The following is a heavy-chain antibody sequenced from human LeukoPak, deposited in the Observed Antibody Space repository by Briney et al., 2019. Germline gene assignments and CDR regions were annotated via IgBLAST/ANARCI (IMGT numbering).Heavy chain of an antibody. CDR1: GFTFSSYA. D-gene: IGHD3-3*01. Sequence: GGSLRLSCAASGFTFSSYAMSWVRQAPGKGLEWVSAISGSGGSTYYADSVKGRFTISRDSSKNTLYLQMNSLRAEDTAVYYCAKFPYYDFWSGHFFDYWGQGTLVTVSS. J-gene: IGHJ4*02. CDR2: ISGSGGST. CDR3: AKFPYYDFWSGHFFDY. V-gene: IGHV3-23*01.